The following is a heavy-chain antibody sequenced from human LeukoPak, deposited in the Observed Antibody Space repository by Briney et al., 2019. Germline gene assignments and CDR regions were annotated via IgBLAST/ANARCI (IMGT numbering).Heavy chain of an antibody. CDR1: GGSITSSSYY. J-gene: IGHJ4*02. CDR3: AREAMVRGVRSIDY. V-gene: IGHV4-39*07. CDR2: IYYSGTT. Sequence: PSETLSLTCTVSGGSITSSSYYWGWIRQPPGKGLEWIGNIYYSGTTYYNPSLKSRVTISVDTSKNQFSLKLSSVTAADTAVYYCAREAMVRGVRSIDYWGQGTLVTVSS. D-gene: IGHD3-10*01.